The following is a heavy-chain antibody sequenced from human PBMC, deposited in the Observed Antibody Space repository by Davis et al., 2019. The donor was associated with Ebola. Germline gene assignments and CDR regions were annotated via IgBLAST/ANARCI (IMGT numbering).Heavy chain of an antibody. Sequence: AASVKVSCKASGGTFSSYAISWVRQAPGQGLEWMGVIIPIFGTANYAQKFQGRVTITADESTSTAYMELSSLRSEDTAVYYCARDSPYCSSTSCYLDYWGQGTLVTVSS. D-gene: IGHD2-2*01. CDR1: GGTFSSYA. CDR3: ARDSPYCSSTSCYLDY. J-gene: IGHJ4*02. CDR2: IIPIFGTA. V-gene: IGHV1-69*13.